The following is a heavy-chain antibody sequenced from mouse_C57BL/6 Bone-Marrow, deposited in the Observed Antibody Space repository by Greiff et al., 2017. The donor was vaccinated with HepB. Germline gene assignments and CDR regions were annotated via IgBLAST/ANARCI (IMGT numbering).Heavy chain of an antibody. V-gene: IGHV5-16*01. Sequence: EVNVVESEGGLVQPGSSMKLSCTASGFTFSDYYMAWVRQVPEKGLEWVANINYDGSSTYYLDSLKSRFIISRDNAKNILYLQMSSLKSEDTATYYCARVGYWYFDVWGTGTTVTVSS. D-gene: IGHD4-1*01. CDR2: INYDGSST. CDR1: GFTFSDYY. J-gene: IGHJ1*03. CDR3: ARVGYWYFDV.